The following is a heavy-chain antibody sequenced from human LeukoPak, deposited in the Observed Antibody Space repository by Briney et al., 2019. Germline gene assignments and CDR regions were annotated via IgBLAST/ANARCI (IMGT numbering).Heavy chain of an antibody. CDR1: GFTFSNAW. Sequence: GGSLRLSCAASGFTFSNAWMSWVRQAPGKGLEWVGRIKSKTDGGTTDYAAPVKGRFTISRDDSKNTLYLQMNSLKTKDTAVYYCTTGPPPILASGGSLLDYWGQGTLVTVSS. D-gene: IGHD2-15*01. CDR3: TTGPPPILASGGSLLDY. J-gene: IGHJ4*02. CDR2: IKSKTDGGTT. V-gene: IGHV3-15*01.